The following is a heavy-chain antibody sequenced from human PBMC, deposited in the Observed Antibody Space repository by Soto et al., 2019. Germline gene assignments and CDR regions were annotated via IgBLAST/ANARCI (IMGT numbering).Heavy chain of an antibody. Sequence: TLSLTCTVSGGSISSGDYYWSWIRQPPGKGLEWIGYIYYSGSTYYNPSLKSRVTISVDTSKNQFSLKLSSVTAADTAVYYCARSQGFGDLAWFDPWGQGTLVTVSS. CDR3: ARSQGFGDLAWFDP. D-gene: IGHD3-10*01. V-gene: IGHV4-30-4*01. CDR2: IYYSGST. J-gene: IGHJ5*02. CDR1: GGSISSGDYY.